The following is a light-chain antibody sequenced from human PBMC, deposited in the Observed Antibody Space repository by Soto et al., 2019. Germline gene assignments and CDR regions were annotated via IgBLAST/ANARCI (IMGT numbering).Light chain of an antibody. CDR2: EAS. J-gene: IGKJ1*01. Sequence: DIVMTQTPLSLSVTPGQPASISCRSSQRLLYSDGKTYLYWYLQKPGQPPQLLIYEASHRFSGVTDRFSGRGSGTDFTLTISRVEAEAIGIYYCMQALQPPWTFRQGTKVE. CDR1: QRLLYSDGKTY. V-gene: IGKV2D-29*01. CDR3: MQALQPPWT.